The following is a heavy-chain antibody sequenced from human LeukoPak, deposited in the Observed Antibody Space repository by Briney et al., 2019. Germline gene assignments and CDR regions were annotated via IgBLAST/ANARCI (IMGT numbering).Heavy chain of an antibody. D-gene: IGHD1/OR15-1a*01. V-gene: IGHV3-23*01. Sequence: GGSLRLSCAASGFTFSSYAMSWVRQAPGKGLEWVAFISGSGGSTYYADSVKGRFTISRDNSKNTLYLQVNSLRAEDTAVYYCAKDARTSWYFDYWGQGTLVTVSS. J-gene: IGHJ4*02. CDR1: GFTFSSYA. CDR2: ISGSGGST. CDR3: AKDARTSWYFDY.